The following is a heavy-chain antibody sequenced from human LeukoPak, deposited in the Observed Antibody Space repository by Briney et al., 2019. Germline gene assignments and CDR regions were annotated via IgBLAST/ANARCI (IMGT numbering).Heavy chain of an antibody. V-gene: IGHV4-30-4*01. J-gene: IGHJ4*02. D-gene: IGHD2-15*01. CDR2: IFHRGGT. Sequence: SETLSLTCTVSNDSISSGDYYCNWIRQPPGKGLEWIGYIFHRGGTSYNPSLKSRILFSVDTSQNQLSLKLNSVTAADTAVSYCVREILYCSGGSCYRGPFDNWGQGTLVTVSA. CDR3: VREILYCSGGSCYRGPFDN. CDR1: NDSISSGDYY.